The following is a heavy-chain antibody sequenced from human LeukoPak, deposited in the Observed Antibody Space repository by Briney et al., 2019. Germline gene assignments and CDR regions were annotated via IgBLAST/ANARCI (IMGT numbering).Heavy chain of an antibody. V-gene: IGHV4-39*07. Sequence: PSETLSLTCTVSGGSISSSSYYWGWIRQPPGKGLEWIGSIYHSGSTYYIPSLKSRVTVSLDTSKNQFSLKLSSVTAADTAVYYCARGSYYQDAFDIWGQGTMVTVSS. J-gene: IGHJ3*02. CDR2: IYHSGST. CDR1: GGSISSSSYY. CDR3: ARGSYYQDAFDI. D-gene: IGHD2-2*01.